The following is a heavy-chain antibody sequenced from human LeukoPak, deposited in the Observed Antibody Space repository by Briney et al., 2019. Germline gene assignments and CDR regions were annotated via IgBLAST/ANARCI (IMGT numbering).Heavy chain of an antibody. CDR3: ARVGYSSGWAGHYYYGTDV. V-gene: IGHV4-59*01. D-gene: IGHD6-19*01. CDR2: IYYSGST. J-gene: IGHJ6*02. Sequence: SETLSLTCTVSGGSISSYYWSWIRQPPGKGLEWIGYIYYSGSTNYNPSLKSRVTISVDTSKNQFSLKLSSVTAADTAVYYCARVGYSSGWAGHYYYGTDVWGQGTTVTVSS. CDR1: GGSISSYY.